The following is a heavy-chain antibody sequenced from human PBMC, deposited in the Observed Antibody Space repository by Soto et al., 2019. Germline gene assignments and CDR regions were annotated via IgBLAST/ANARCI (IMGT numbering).Heavy chain of an antibody. Sequence: QVQLVQSGAEVKNPGSSVKVSCKASGGTFSSYAISWVRQAPGQGLEWMGGIIPIFGTANYAQKFQGRVTITADESTSTAYMELSSLRSEDTAVYYCARDRRKPYYDSSGYYGGYFDYWGKGPLVTVSS. CDR2: IIPIFGTA. CDR3: ARDRRKPYYDSSGYYGGYFDY. J-gene: IGHJ4*02. V-gene: IGHV1-69*01. D-gene: IGHD3-22*01. CDR1: GGTFSSYA.